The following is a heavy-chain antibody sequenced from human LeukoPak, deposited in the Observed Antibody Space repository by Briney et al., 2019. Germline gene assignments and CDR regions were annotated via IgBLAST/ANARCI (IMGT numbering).Heavy chain of an antibody. D-gene: IGHD6-19*01. V-gene: IGHV4-34*01. CDR3: ARRGYSSGWYAY. CDR1: GGSFSGYY. Sequence: SETLSLTCAVYGGSFSGYYWSWIRQPPGKGLESIGEINHSGSTNYNPSLKSRVTISVDTSKNQFSLKLSSVTAADTAVYYCARRGYSSGWYAYWGQGTLVTVSS. J-gene: IGHJ4*02. CDR2: INHSGST.